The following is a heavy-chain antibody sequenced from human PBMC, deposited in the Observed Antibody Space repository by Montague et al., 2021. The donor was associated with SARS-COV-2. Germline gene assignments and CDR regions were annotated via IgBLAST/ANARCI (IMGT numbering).Heavy chain of an antibody. CDR1: GGSISSNNYY. V-gene: IGHV4-39*02. Sequence: SETLSLTCTVSGGSISSNNYYWDWICQPPGKGLEWIGSIYDSGSTXYNPSLKSRVTISVDTSKNHFSLKLNSVTAADTAVYYCARRGRKLLPVATTIGAFDIWGQGTMVTVSS. J-gene: IGHJ3*02. CDR2: IYDSGST. CDR3: ARRGRKLLPVATTIGAFDI. D-gene: IGHD5-12*01.